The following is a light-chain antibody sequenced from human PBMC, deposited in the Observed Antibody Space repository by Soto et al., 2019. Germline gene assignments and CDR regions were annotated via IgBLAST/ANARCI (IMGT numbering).Light chain of an antibody. J-gene: IGKJ1*01. V-gene: IGKV3-15*01. Sequence: EIVLTQSPGALSLSPGERATLSCRSSQSVSSSYLAWYQQKPGQAPRLLIYGASTRATGIPVRFSGSASGTECTLTISSLQSEDVTVYYCQQYNKWPLTFGQGTKVDIK. CDR1: QSVSSSY. CDR2: GAS. CDR3: QQYNKWPLT.